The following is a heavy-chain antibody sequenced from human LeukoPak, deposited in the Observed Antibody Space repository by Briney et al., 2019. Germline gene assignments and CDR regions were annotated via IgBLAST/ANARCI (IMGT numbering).Heavy chain of an antibody. CDR1: GGSISSSSYY. CDR2: IYYSGST. V-gene: IGHV4-39*01. J-gene: IGHJ4*02. Sequence: SETLSLTCTVSGGSISSSSYYWGWIRQPPGKGLEWIGSIYYSGSTYYNPSLKSRVTISVDTSKNQFSLKLSSVTAADTALYYCARRGEYYDSSGYYQPRSYFDYWGQGTLVTVSS. D-gene: IGHD3-22*01. CDR3: ARRGEYYDSSGYYQPRSYFDY.